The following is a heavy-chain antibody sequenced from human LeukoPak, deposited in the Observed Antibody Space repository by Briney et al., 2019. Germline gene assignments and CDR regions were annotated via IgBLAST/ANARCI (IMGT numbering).Heavy chain of an antibody. CDR2: ISSSSSYI. CDR3: ARDAAYSNSCFDY. D-gene: IGHD6-6*01. J-gene: IGHJ4*02. V-gene: IGHV3-21*01. Sequence: GGSLRVSCAASGFTFGSYSMNWVRQAPGKGLEWVSSISSSSSYIYYAHSVQGRFTISRDNAKNSLYLQMNSLRAEDTAVYCCARDAAYSNSCFDYWGQGTLVAVSS. CDR1: GFTFGSYS.